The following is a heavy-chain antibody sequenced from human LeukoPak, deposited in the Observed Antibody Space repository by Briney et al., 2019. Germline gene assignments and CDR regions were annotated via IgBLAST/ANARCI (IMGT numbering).Heavy chain of an antibody. D-gene: IGHD1-26*01. CDR1: GDSISSFY. CDR3: SRESGAFCPFGY. V-gene: IGHV4-59*12. J-gene: IGHJ4*02. CDR2: IHYSGST. Sequence: SETLSLTCTVSGDSISSFYWSWIRQPPGKGLEWIGYIHYSGSTNYNPSLKSRVTISVDTSKNQFSLNLTSVTAADTAIYYCSRESGAFCPFGYWGQGTLVIVPS.